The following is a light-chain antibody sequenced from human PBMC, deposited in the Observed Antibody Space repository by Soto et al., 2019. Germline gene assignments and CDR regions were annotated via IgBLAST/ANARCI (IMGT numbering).Light chain of an antibody. CDR2: GAS. CDR3: QQSGTSPPVA. J-gene: IGKJ4*01. CDR1: QSVGSRF. V-gene: IGKV3-20*01. Sequence: EIVLTQSPGTLSLSPGERATLSCRASQSVGSRFLAWYQQKPGQAPRLLIYGASNRATGIPDRFSGSGSGTDFTLTISRLEPEDFAVYYCQQSGTSPPVAFGGGTKLDIK.